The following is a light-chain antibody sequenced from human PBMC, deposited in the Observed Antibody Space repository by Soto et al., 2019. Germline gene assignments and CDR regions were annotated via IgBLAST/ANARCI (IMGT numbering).Light chain of an antibody. CDR2: DAS. V-gene: IGKV3-11*01. CDR3: QQRSNWPIT. J-gene: IGKJ5*01. Sequence: EIVLTQSPGTLSLSPGERATLSCRASQSVSSYLAWYPTRPGQDPRILIYDASNRATGIPPRFSGSGSGTDFNLTISRLETEDFAVYYCQQRSNWPITFGQGTRLEIK. CDR1: QSVSSY.